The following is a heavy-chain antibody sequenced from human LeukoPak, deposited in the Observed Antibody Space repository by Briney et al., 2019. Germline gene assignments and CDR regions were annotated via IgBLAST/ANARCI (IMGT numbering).Heavy chain of an antibody. D-gene: IGHD7-27*01. CDR1: GGSISSYY. CDR2: IYYGGST. CDR3: ARDGATGGDYYYYYMDV. Sequence: SETLSLTCTVSGGSISSYYWSWIRQPPGKGLEWIGYIYYGGSTNYNPSLKSRVTISVDTSKNQFSLKLSSVTAADTAVYYCARDGATGGDYYYYYMDVWGKGTTVTVSS. J-gene: IGHJ6*03. V-gene: IGHV4-59*12.